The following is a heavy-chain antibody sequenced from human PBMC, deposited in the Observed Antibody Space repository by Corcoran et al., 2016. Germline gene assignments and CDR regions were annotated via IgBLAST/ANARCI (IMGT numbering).Heavy chain of an antibody. CDR2: INHSGST. D-gene: IGHD6-19*01. CDR1: GGSFSGYY. Sequence: QVQLQQWGAGLLKPSETLSLTCAVYGGSFSGYYWSWIHQPPGKGLEWIGEINHSGSTNYNPSLKSRVTISVDTSKNQFSLKLSSVTAADTAVYYCARFAGYGSGWYVSYGMDVWGQGTTVTVSS. J-gene: IGHJ6*02. V-gene: IGHV4-34*01. CDR3: ARFAGYGSGWYVSYGMDV.